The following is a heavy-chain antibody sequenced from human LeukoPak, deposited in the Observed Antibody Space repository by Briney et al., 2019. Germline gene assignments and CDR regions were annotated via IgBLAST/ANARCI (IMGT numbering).Heavy chain of an antibody. CDR2: IIPIFGTA. V-gene: IGHV1-69*01. CDR1: GGTFSSYA. Sequence: GASVKVSCKASGGTFSSYAISWVRQAPGQGLEWMGGIIPIFGTANYAQKFQGRVTITADESTSTAYMELSSLRSEDTAVYYCARLDYGSGSRFDYWSQGTLVTVSS. D-gene: IGHD3-10*01. J-gene: IGHJ4*02. CDR3: ARLDYGSGSRFDY.